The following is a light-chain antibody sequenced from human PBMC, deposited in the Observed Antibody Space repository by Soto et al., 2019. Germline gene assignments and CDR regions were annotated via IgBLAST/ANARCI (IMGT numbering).Light chain of an antibody. CDR2: RDS. V-gene: IGLV1-47*01. CDR3: AAWDGSLRALL. J-gene: IGLJ2*01. CDR1: SSNIGRNS. Sequence: QSVLTQPPSASGTPGQRVTISCSGNSSNIGRNSVYWYQQFPGTAPKLLIYRDSQRPSGVPDRFSGSKSGTSASLAISGLXSEDEAXYXCAAWDGSLRALLFGGGTKLTVL.